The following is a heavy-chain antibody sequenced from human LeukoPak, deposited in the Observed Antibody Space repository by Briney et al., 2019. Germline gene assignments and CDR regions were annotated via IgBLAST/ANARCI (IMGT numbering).Heavy chain of an antibody. J-gene: IGHJ6*02. CDR1: GFTFKLYW. D-gene: IGHD6-19*01. V-gene: IGHV3-74*01. CDR2: INDDGSDT. Sequence: PGGSLRLSCAASGFTFKLYWMHWVRQVPGKRPVWVSRINDDGSDTIYADSVRGRFTISRDDAKNTVYLQMNNLRAEDTAVYYCAKCIAVAGDLYYYYGMDVWGQGTTVTVSS. CDR3: AKCIAVAGDLYYYYGMDV.